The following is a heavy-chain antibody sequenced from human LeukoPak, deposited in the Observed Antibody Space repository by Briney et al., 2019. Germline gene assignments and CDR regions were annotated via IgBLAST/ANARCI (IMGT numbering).Heavy chain of an antibody. Sequence: ASVKVSCKASGYTFTSYAMHWVRQAPGQRLEWMGWINAGNGNTKYSQKFQGRVTITRDTSASTAYMELSSLRSEDTAVYYCASDERLGYCSSTSCNKWGQGTLVTVSS. CDR2: INAGNGNT. CDR1: GYTFTSYA. V-gene: IGHV1-3*01. D-gene: IGHD2-2*02. CDR3: ASDERLGYCSSTSCNK. J-gene: IGHJ4*02.